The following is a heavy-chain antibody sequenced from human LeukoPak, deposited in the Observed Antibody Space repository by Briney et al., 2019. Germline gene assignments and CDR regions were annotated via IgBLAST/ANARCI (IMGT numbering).Heavy chain of an antibody. Sequence: SETLSLTCAVYGGSFSGYYWSWIRQPPGKGLEWIGEINHSGSTNYNPSLKSRVTISVDTSKNQFSLKLSSVTAADTAVYYCARGPQGDLPWFDPWGQGTLVTVSS. CDR1: GGSFSGYY. CDR2: INHSGST. D-gene: IGHD2-21*02. V-gene: IGHV4-34*01. J-gene: IGHJ5*02. CDR3: ARGPQGDLPWFDP.